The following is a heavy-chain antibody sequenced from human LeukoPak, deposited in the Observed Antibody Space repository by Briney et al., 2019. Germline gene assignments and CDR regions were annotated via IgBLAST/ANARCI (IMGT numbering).Heavy chain of an antibody. CDR1: GYSFTXXX. CDR2: IYPGDSDT. Sequence: GESLKISCXGSGYSFTXXXXXXVRQMPGXXXXXMGIIYPGDSDTRYSPSXQGQVXISADKSISTAYLQWSSLKASDTAMYYCARHDSSSPVPFDYWGQGTLSPSPQ. V-gene: IGHV5-51*01. J-gene: IGHJ4*02. D-gene: IGHD6-13*01. CDR3: ARHDSSSPVPFDY.